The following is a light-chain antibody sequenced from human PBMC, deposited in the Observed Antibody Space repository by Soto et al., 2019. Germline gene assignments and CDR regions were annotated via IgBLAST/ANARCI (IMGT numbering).Light chain of an antibody. Sequence: DIQLTQSPSFLSASVGERVTITCRASQAISSSLAWYQHNPGKAPKLLIYAASTLQNGVPSSFSRSGSGTVFPLTISSLQPEDFAIDYCQHLNDYLFSFSLGIKVEI. V-gene: IGKV1-9*01. CDR1: QAISSS. J-gene: IGKJ2*03. CDR3: QHLNDYLFS. CDR2: AAS.